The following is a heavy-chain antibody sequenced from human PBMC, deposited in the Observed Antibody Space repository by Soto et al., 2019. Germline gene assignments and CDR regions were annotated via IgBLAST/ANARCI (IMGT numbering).Heavy chain of an antibody. CDR2: IYYSGST. D-gene: IGHD3-3*01. CDR1: GGSISSGGYY. V-gene: IGHV4-31*03. J-gene: IGHJ6*02. Sequence: QVQLQESGPGLVKPSQTLSLTCTVSGGSISSGGYYWSWIRQHPGKGLEWIGYIYYSGSTYYNPSLKSRVTISVDTSKNQFSLKLSSVTAADTAVYYCASDRYDFLYYYYGMDVWGQGTTVTVSS. CDR3: ASDRYDFLYYYYGMDV.